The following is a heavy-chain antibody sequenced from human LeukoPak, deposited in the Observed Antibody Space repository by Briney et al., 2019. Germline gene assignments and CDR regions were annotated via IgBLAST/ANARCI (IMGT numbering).Heavy chain of an antibody. CDR2: ISGSGGST. CDR3: AKDWGRIAVAGVYYYYYYGMDV. J-gene: IGHJ6*02. D-gene: IGHD6-19*01. CDR1: GFTFSSYA. Sequence: GGSLRLSCAASGFTFSSYAMSWVRQAPGKGLEWVSAISGSGGSTYYADSVKGRFTISRDSSKNTLYLQMNSLRAEDTAVYYCAKDWGRIAVAGVYYYYYYGMDVWGQGTTVTVSS. V-gene: IGHV3-23*01.